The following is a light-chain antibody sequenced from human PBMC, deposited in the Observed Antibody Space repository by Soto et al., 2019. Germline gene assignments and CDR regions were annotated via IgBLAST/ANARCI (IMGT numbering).Light chain of an antibody. J-gene: IGKJ1*01. V-gene: IGKV1-5*01. CDR1: QSISSW. CDR3: QQYNSYSWT. CDR2: DAS. Sequence: DVQMTQSPSTVSASVGDRVTITCRGSQSISSWLAWYQQKPGKAPKLLIYDASSLESGVPSRFSGSGSGTEFTLTISSLQPDDFATYYCQQYNSYSWTFGQGTNVAI.